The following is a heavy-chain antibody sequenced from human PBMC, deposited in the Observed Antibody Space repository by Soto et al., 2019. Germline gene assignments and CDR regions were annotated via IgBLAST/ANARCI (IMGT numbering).Heavy chain of an antibody. CDR3: ARTEDGYNTNFEY. V-gene: IGHV4-30-4*01. J-gene: IGHJ4*02. D-gene: IGHD5-18*01. Sequence: QVQLQESGPGLMKPSQTLSLTCSVSGGSISSGDYYLNWIRQSPGKGLEWIGSIFYTGKTHYIPSLKSRLTISVDASKNEFSLRLSSVTAADTALYYCARTEDGYNTNFEYWGQGALVTVSS. CDR2: IFYTGKT. CDR1: GGSISSGDYY.